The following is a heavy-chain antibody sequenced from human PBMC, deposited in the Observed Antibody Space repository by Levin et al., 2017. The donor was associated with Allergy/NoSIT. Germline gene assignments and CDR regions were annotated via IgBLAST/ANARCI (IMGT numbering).Heavy chain of an antibody. D-gene: IGHD3-22*01. V-gene: IGHV3-23*01. CDR3: AKDYYDSSGYYYDY. J-gene: IGHJ4*02. Sequence: LSLTCAASGFTFSSYAMSWVRQAPGKGLEWVSAISGSGGSTYYADSVKGRFTISRDNSKNTLYLQMNSLRAEDTAVYYCAKDYYDSSGYYYDYWGQGTLVTVSS. CDR1: GFTFSSYA. CDR2: ISGSGGST.